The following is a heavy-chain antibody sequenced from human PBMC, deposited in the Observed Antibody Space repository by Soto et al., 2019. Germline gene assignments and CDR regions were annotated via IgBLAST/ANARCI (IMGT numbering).Heavy chain of an antibody. CDR1: GGTFSSYA. J-gene: IGHJ5*02. CDR2: IIPIFGTA. CDR3: ASSYYSTTGSRWFDP. V-gene: IGHV1-69*13. D-gene: IGHD1-1*01. Sequence: SVKVSCKASGGTFSSYAISWVRQAPGQGLEWMGGIIPIFGTANYAQKFQGRVTITADESTSTAYMELSSLRSEDTAVYYCASSYYSTTGSRWFDPWGQGTLVTVS.